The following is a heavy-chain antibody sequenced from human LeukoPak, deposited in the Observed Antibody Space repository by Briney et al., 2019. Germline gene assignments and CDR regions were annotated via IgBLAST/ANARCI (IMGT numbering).Heavy chain of an antibody. J-gene: IGHJ4*02. CDR1: GYSFTHYG. Sequence: ASVTVSCQASGYSFTHYGISWVRQAPGQGLEWMGWISTYDGATHYAQNFQDRVTMTRDTSMSTAYMELRSLRSDDTAVYYCAREMNYDDYRTSDYWGQGTLVTVSS. D-gene: IGHD4-17*01. CDR3: AREMNYDDYRTSDY. V-gene: IGHV1-18*01. CDR2: ISTYDGAT.